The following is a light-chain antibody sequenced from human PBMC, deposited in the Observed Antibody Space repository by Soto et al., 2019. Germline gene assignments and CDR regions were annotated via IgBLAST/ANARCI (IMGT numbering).Light chain of an antibody. CDR3: QQRSNWPRELT. Sequence: EIVLTQSPATLSLSPGERATLSCRASQSVSSYLAWYQQKPGQAPRLLIYDASNRATGIPARFSGSGSGTDFTLTISSLEPEDFAVYYCQQRSNWPRELTFGGGTKVDIK. J-gene: IGKJ4*01. CDR2: DAS. V-gene: IGKV3-11*01. CDR1: QSVSSY.